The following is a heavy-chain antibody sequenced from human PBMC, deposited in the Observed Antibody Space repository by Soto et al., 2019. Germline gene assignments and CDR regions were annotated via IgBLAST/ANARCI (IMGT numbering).Heavy chain of an antibody. CDR1: GYTFTSYY. V-gene: IGHV1-46*01. CDR2: INPSGGST. D-gene: IGHD3-22*01. Sequence: GASVKVSCKASGYTFTSYYMHWVRQAPGQGLEWMGIINPSGGSTSYAQKFQGRVTMTRDTSTSTVYMELSSLRSEDTAVYYCAREAYDSSGYLIHRVNWFDPWGQGTLVTVSS. CDR3: AREAYDSSGYLIHRVNWFDP. J-gene: IGHJ5*02.